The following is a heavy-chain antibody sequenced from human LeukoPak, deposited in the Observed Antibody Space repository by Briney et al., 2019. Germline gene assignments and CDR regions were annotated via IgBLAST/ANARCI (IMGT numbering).Heavy chain of an antibody. Sequence: PSETLSLTCTVSGGSISSFYWSWLRQPPGKGLEWIGYIFRSGNTNYNPSLKSRVTISVDSSKDQFSLKLGSVTAADTAVYYCARYRSYASDFDYWGQGTLVTVSS. CDR3: ARYRSYASDFDY. J-gene: IGHJ4*02. CDR1: GGSISSFY. V-gene: IGHV4-59*01. CDR2: IFRSGNT. D-gene: IGHD3-10*01.